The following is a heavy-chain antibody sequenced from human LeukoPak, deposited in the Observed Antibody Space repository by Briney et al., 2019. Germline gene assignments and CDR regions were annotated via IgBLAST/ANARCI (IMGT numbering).Heavy chain of an antibody. CDR2: IIPIFGTA. J-gene: IGHJ4*02. D-gene: IGHD5-18*01. V-gene: IGHV1-69*05. Sequence: SVKVSCKASGGTFSSYAISWVRQAPGQGLEWMGRIIPIFGTANYTQKFQGRVTITTDESTSTAYMELSSLRSEDTAVYYCASIRYSYAEHYFDYWGQGTLVTVSS. CDR1: GGTFSSYA. CDR3: ASIRYSYAEHYFDY.